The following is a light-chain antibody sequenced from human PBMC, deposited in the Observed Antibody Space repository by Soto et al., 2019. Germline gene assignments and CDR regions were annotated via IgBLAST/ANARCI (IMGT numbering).Light chain of an antibody. V-gene: IGKV3-11*01. CDR2: DAS. Sequence: EIVLTQSPATLSLSPGERATLSCRASQSISNSLAWYQQKPGQAPRLLIYDASNRAAGIPARFSGSGSGTDFTLTISSLEPEDLALYYCQQSNNWPTFGGGTKVEIK. J-gene: IGKJ4*01. CDR1: QSISNS. CDR3: QQSNNWPT.